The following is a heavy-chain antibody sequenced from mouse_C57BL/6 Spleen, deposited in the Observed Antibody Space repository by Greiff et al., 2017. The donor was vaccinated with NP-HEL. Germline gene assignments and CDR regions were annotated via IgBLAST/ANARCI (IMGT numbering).Heavy chain of an antibody. Sequence: VQLQQSGAELVKPGASVKISCKASGYAFSSYWMNWVKQRPGKGLEWIGQIYPGDGDTNYNGKFKGKATLTADKSSSTAYMQISSLTSEGSAVYFCARRRGYYAFYARDYWGQGTSVTVSS. J-gene: IGHJ4*01. CDR1: GYAFSSYW. CDR3: ARRRGYYAFYARDY. V-gene: IGHV1-80*01. D-gene: IGHD2-3*01. CDR2: IYPGDGDT.